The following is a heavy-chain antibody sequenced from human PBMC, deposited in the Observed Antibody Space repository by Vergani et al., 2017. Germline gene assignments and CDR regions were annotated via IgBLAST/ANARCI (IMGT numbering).Heavy chain of an antibody. CDR1: GFISSSYW. D-gene: IGHD3-10*01. V-gene: IGHV3-7*01. CDR3: VRVPLIRRGSGNYGINNYTGMEV. CDR2: VNQDGSEK. Sequence: EGQLVESGGDWVQRGGSLRLSCAASGFISSSYWMSWVRQAPGKGLEWVANVNQDGSEKYYVDSVRGRFTISRDNAKNSIYLQMNSLRAEDTAVYFCVRVPLIRRGSGNYGINNYTGMEVWGQXP. J-gene: IGHJ6*02.